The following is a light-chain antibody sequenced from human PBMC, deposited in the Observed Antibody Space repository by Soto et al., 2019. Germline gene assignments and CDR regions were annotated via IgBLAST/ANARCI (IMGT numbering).Light chain of an antibody. CDR3: QQYGSSQYT. Sequence: EIVLTQSPGTLSLSPGERATLSCRASQSVNNNYLAWYQQKPGQAPRLLIYGASSRATGIPDRFSGSGSGTDSTLTISRLEPEAFAVYYCQQYGSSQYTFGQGTKLEIK. J-gene: IGKJ2*01. CDR1: QSVNNNY. V-gene: IGKV3-20*01. CDR2: GAS.